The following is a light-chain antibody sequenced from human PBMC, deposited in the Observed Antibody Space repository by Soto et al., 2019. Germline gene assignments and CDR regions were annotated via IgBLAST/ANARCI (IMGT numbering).Light chain of an antibody. CDR3: QSYDSSLSGFYV. V-gene: IGLV1-40*01. CDR2: ANS. Sequence: QSVLTQPPSVSGAPGQRVTISCTGSSSNIGAGYDVHWYQQLPGGAPRLLIYANSNRPSGVPDRFSGSRSGPSASLAITGLQAEDDADYSCQSYDSSLSGFYVFGTGTKLTVL. CDR1: SSNIGAGYD. J-gene: IGLJ1*01.